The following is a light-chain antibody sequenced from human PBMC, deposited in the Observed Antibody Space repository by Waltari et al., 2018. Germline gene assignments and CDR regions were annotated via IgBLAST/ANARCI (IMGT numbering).Light chain of an antibody. CDR2: GAT. J-gene: IGKJ4*01. CDR3: QFYNGWPL. V-gene: IGKV3-15*01. Sequence: IVLTQSPATLSLSPGEGATLSCRASQSISSSLAWYQQKPGQAPRRLIYGATSRATGVPARFSGDWSGTHFTLTISSLQSEDFAVYYCQFYNGWPLFGGGTKVEIK. CDR1: QSISSS.